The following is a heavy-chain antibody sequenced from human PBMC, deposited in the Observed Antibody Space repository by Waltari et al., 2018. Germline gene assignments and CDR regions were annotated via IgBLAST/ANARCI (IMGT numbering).Heavy chain of an antibody. CDR2: ISWNSGSI. J-gene: IGHJ4*02. Sequence: EVQLVESGGGLVQPGRSLRLSCAASGFTFDDYAMHWVRQAPGKGLERVSGISWNSGSIGYADSVKGRFTISRDNAKNSLYLQMNSLRAEDTALYYCAKSGSGYYEAGNFDYWGQGTLVTVSS. V-gene: IGHV3-9*01. CDR1: GFTFDDYA. D-gene: IGHD3-22*01. CDR3: AKSGSGYYEAGNFDY.